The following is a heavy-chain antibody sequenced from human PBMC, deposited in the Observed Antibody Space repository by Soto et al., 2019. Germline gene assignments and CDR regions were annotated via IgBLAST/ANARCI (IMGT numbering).Heavy chain of an antibody. CDR3: ARTTAFVSGTYPPAHFDY. J-gene: IGHJ4*02. D-gene: IGHD3-16*01. CDR1: GGSFSGYY. CDR2: INHSGST. V-gene: IGHV4-34*01. Sequence: SETLSLTCAVYGGSFSGYYWSWIRQSPGKGLEWIGEINHSGSTNYTPSLRTRVTISVDTSKNQVSLKLSSVTAADTAVYYCARTTAFVSGTYPPAHFDYWGQGTRVTVSS.